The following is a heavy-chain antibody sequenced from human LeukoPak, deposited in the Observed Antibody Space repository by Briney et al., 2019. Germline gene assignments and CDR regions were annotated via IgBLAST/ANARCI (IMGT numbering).Heavy chain of an antibody. D-gene: IGHD3-3*01. V-gene: IGHV1-18*01. CDR3: AGRGGLSITIFGEKDY. Sequence: GASVKVSCKASGYTFTSYGISWVRQAPGQGLEWMGWISAYNGNTKYAQKLQGRVTMTTDTSTSTAYMELRSLRSDDTAVYYCAGRGGLSITIFGEKDYWGQGTLVTVSS. CDR2: ISAYNGNT. CDR1: GYTFTSYG. J-gene: IGHJ4*02.